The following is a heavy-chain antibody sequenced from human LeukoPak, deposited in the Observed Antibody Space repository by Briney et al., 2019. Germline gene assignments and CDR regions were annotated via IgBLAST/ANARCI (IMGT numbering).Heavy chain of an antibody. J-gene: IGHJ4*02. D-gene: IGHD3-22*01. Sequence: ASVKVSCKASGYTFTSYAMHWVRQAPGQRLEWMGWINAGNGITKYSQKFQGRVTITRDTSASTAYMELSSLRSEDTAVYYCASGGYETPFDYWGQGTLVTVSS. CDR3: ASGGYETPFDY. CDR2: INAGNGIT. CDR1: GYTFTSYA. V-gene: IGHV1-3*01.